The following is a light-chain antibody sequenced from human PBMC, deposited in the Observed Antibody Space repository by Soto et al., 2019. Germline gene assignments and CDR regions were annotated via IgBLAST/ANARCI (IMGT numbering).Light chain of an antibody. J-gene: IGLJ2*01. V-gene: IGLV2-14*01. CDR1: SSDVGGYNY. CDR3: SSYTSSSGHVV. Sequence: QSALTQPASVSGSPGQSITISCTATSSDVGGYNYVSWYQQHPGKAPKLMIYDVSNRPSGGSNRFHGSKSGNTASLNIYGLQAEYDADYYCSSYTSSSGHVVFGGGTKLTVL. CDR2: DVS.